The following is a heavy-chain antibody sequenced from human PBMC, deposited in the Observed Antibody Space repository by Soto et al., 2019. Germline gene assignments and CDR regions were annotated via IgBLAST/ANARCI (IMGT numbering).Heavy chain of an antibody. J-gene: IGHJ4*02. D-gene: IGHD5-12*01. CDR2: IIPIFGTR. CDR3: ALGLSGFDVDS. V-gene: IGHV1-69*01. CDR1: GGSFDNYG. Sequence: QVHLLQSGAEVKKPGSSVKVSCRASGGSFDNYGFSWVRQAPGQGLEWMGGIIPIFGTRNYAQTVQGRITMTADESTHTVYMELSSLRSEDTAVYYCALGLSGFDVDSWGQGTLVTVSS.